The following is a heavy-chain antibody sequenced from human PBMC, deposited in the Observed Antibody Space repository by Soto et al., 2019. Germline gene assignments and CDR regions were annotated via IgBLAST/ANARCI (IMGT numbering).Heavy chain of an antibody. J-gene: IGHJ4*02. CDR3: ARALWFGSGFDY. V-gene: IGHV4-59*01. CDR1: GGSISSYY. D-gene: IGHD3-10*01. CDR2: IYYSGST. Sequence: SETLSLTCTVSGGSISSYYWSWIRQPPGKGLEWIGYIYYSGSTNYNPSLKSRVTISVDTSKNQFSLKLSSVTAADTAVYYCARALWFGSGFDYWGQGTLVTVSS.